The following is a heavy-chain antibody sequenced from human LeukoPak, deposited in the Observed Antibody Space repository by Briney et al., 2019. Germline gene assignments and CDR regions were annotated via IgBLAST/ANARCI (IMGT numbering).Heavy chain of an antibody. CDR1: GYTFTSYG. V-gene: IGHV1-18*01. D-gene: IGHD6-19*01. J-gene: IGHJ1*01. CDR2: ISAYNGNT. Sequence: GASVKVSCKASGYTFTSYGISWVRQAPGQGLEWMGWISAYNGNTNYAQKLQGRVTMTTDTSTSTAYMELRSLRSDDTAVYYCARGRYSSGWSAEHFQHWGQGTLVTVSS. CDR3: ARGRYSSGWSAEHFQH.